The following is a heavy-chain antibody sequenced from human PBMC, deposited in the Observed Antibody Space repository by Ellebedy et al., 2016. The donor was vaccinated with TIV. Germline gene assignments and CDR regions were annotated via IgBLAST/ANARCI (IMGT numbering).Heavy chain of an antibody. CDR2: VYYSGNT. Sequence: MPSDTLSLTCTVSVASISSSYSSWIRQLPGKGLERIGHVYYSGNTKYNPSLKSRVTISVDTPKNQLSLTLSSVTAADTAVYYCAREGMTICGGLLSPGSRDVWGQGTTVTVSS. J-gene: IGHJ6*02. D-gene: IGHD3-3*01. CDR1: VASISSSY. CDR3: AREGMTICGGLLSPGSRDV. V-gene: IGHV4-59*12.